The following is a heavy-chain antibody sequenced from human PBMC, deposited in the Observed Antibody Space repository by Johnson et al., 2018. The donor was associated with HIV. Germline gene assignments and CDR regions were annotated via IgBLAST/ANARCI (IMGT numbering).Heavy chain of an antibody. J-gene: IGHJ3*02. Sequence: QMLLVESGGGVVQPGRSLRLSCAASGLTFGSYPLHWVRQAPGRGLEWVAVISYDGSDKYYANSVKGRFSISRDNSKNTLSLLMNSLREEDTAVYYCVRDLGLIGPWGAFDIWGQGTRVTVSS. CDR1: GLTFGSYP. D-gene: IGHD3-16*01. CDR2: ISYDGSDK. CDR3: VRDLGLIGPWGAFDI. V-gene: IGHV3-30-3*01.